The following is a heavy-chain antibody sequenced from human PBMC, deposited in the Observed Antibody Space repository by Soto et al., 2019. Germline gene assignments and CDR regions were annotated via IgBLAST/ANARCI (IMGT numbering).Heavy chain of an antibody. CDR1: GFTFSSYA. V-gene: IGHV3-30-3*01. D-gene: IGHD3-3*01. CDR2: ISYDGSNK. Sequence: QVQLVESGGGVVQPGRSLRLSCAASGFTFSSYAMHWVRQAPGKGLEWVAVISYDGSNKYYADSVKGRFTISRDNSKNPVYLEMNRLRAEDTAVYLWARDPGRDDFWSCYYTGGDYWGQGTLVTVSS. J-gene: IGHJ4*02. CDR3: ARDPGRDDFWSCYYTGGDY.